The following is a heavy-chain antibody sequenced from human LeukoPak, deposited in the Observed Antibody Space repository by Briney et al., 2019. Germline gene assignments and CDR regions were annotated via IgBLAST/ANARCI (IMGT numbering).Heavy chain of an antibody. V-gene: IGHV4-4*02. J-gene: IGHJ4*02. D-gene: IGHD5-18*01. Sequence: GSLRLSCAVSGFTFSSYAMSWVRQAPGKGLEWIGEIDHSGNSNYNPSLKSRVTISGDKSKNQFSLKLSSVTAADTAVYYCASKSGKRGYSYGYYFDSWGQGTLVTVSS. CDR1: GFTFSSYAM. CDR2: IDHSGNS. CDR3: ASKSGKRGYSYGYYFDS.